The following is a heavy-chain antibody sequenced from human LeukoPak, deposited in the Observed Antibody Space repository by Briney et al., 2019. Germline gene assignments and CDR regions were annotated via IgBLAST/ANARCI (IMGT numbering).Heavy chain of an antibody. V-gene: IGHV4-38-2*01. J-gene: IGHJ4*02. Sequence: SETLSLTCAVSGYSISSGYYWGWIRQPPGKGLEWIGSIYYTGSTYYNSSLKSRVTISVDTSKNQFSLNLSSVTAADTAVYYCASRRAYHVSGYWGQGTLVTVSS. CDR1: GYSISSGYY. CDR3: ASRRAYHVSGY. D-gene: IGHD5/OR15-5a*01. CDR2: IYYTGST.